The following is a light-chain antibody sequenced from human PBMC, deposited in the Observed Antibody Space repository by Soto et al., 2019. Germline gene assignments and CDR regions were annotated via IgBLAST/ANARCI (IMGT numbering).Light chain of an antibody. CDR2: HDD. CDR3: QSYDSSLSGSHVV. Sequence: QSVLTQPPSVSGSPRQRVTISCSGSTSNIGNNYVNWYQQLPGKAPKLLLYHDDLLPSGVSDRFSGSKSGTSASLAITGLQAEDEADYYCQSYDSSLSGSHVVFGGGTKVTVL. J-gene: IGLJ2*01. V-gene: IGLV1-36*01. CDR1: TSNIGNNY.